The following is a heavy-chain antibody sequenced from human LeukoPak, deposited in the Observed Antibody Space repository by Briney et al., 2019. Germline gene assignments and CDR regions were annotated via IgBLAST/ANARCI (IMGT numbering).Heavy chain of an antibody. CDR2: ISGSSGVI. V-gene: IGHV3-48*01. J-gene: IGHJ4*02. CDR3: AASLPNIVVVPATKGPFGY. D-gene: IGHD2-2*01. Sequence: GGSLRLSCAASGFTFSSYSMNWVHQAPGKGLEWLSYISGSSGVILYADSVKGRFTISRDNSKNTLYLQMNSLRAEDTAVYYCAASLPNIVVVPATKGPFGYWGQGALVTVSS. CDR1: GFTFSSYS.